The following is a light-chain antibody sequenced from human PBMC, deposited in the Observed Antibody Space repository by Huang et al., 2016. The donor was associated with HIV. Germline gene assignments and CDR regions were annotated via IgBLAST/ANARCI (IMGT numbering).Light chain of an antibody. CDR3: LQAATYPWT. Sequence: AVQMTQSPSSLSASVGDRITITCRASQGVRGDLGRYQQKPGKAPKLLIYGTSTLQSGVPSRFSGSGSGTHYTLSINSLQPEDFATYYCLQAATYPWTFGQGTKVEIK. CDR1: QGVRGD. J-gene: IGKJ1*01. CDR2: GTS. V-gene: IGKV1-6*01.